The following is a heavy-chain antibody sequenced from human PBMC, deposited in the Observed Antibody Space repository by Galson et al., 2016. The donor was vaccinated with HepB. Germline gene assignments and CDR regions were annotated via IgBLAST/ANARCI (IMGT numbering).Heavy chain of an antibody. CDR1: GGTFNSMA. J-gene: IGHJ4*02. D-gene: IGHD2-8*01. CDR3: AVTPIEPLVYAIPQTFDY. Sequence: SGGTFNSMAISWLRQAPGQRLEWMGGIIPMMGSANYAQKFAGRVTMTADTSTITVYMELSTLRSEDTAVYFCAVTPIEPLVYAIPQTFDYWGQGTLVTVSS. V-gene: IGHV1-69*06. CDR2: IIPMMGSA.